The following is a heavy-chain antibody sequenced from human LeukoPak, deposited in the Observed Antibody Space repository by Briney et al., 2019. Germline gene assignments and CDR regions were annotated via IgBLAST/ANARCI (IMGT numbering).Heavy chain of an antibody. CDR2: IYTSGST. D-gene: IGHD2-8*01. J-gene: IGHJ3*02. Sequence: SETLSLTCTVSGGSISSYYWSWIRQPAGKGLEWIGRIYTSGSTNYNPSLKSRVTMSVDTSKNQFSLKPSSVTAADTAVYYCAREEKWYDAFDIWGQGTMVTVSS. V-gene: IGHV4-4*07. CDR1: GGSISSYY. CDR3: AREEKWYDAFDI.